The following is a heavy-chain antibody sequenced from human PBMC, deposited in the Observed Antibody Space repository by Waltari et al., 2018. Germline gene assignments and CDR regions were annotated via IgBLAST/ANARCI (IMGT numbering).Heavy chain of an antibody. CDR3: ATDWPLSGY. V-gene: IGHV1-24*01. CDR1: GGSISSSSYY. Sequence: QLQLQESGPGLVKPSETLSLTCTVSGGSISSSSYYWGWIRQPPGKGLEWMGGFDPEDGETIYAQKFQGRVTMTEDTSTDTAYMELSSLRSEDTAVYYCATDWPLSGYWGQGTLVTVSS. J-gene: IGHJ4*02. CDR2: FDPEDGET.